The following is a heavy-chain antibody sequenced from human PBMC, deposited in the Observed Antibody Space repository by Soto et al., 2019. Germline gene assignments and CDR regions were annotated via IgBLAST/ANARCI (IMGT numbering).Heavy chain of an antibody. Sequence: SETLSLTCTVSGGSVSSGSYYWSWIRQPPGKGLEWIGYIYYSGSTNYNPSLKSRVTISVDTSKNQFSLKLSSVTAADTAVYYCARSHPYSYGRVYYFDYWGQGTLVTVSS. V-gene: IGHV4-61*01. D-gene: IGHD5-18*01. J-gene: IGHJ4*02. CDR1: GGSVSSGSYY. CDR2: IYYSGST. CDR3: ARSHPYSYGRVYYFDY.